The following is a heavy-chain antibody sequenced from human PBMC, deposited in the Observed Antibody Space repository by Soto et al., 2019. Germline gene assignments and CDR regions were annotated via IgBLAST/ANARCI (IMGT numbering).Heavy chain of an antibody. J-gene: IGHJ5*02. CDR2: IYYSGST. CDR1: GGSISSYY. CDR3: ARCTSPYSSGWYWFDP. Sequence: PSETLSLTCTVSGGSISSYYWSWIRQPPGKGLEWIGYIYYSGSTNYNPSLKSRVTISVDTSKNQFSLKLSSVTAADTAVYYCARCTSPYSSGWYWFDPWGQGTLVTVSS. D-gene: IGHD6-13*01. V-gene: IGHV4-59*01.